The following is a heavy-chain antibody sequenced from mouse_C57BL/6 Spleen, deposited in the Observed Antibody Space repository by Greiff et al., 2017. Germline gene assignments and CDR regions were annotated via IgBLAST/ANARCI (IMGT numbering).Heavy chain of an antibody. J-gene: IGHJ2*01. CDR3: ARMVYDGYYVDY. Sequence: QVQLQQSGAELVKPGASVKISCKASGYAFSSYWMNWVKQRPGKGLEWIGQIYPGDGDTNYNGKFKGKATLTADKSSSTAYMQLSSLTSEDSAVYFCARMVYDGYYVDYWGQGTTLTVSS. D-gene: IGHD2-3*01. CDR2: IYPGDGDT. V-gene: IGHV1-80*01. CDR1: GYAFSSYW.